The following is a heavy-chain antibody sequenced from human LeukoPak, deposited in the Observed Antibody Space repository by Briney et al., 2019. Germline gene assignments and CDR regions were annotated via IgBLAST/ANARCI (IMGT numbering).Heavy chain of an antibody. V-gene: IGHV1-46*01. J-gene: IGHJ4*02. CDR1: GYTFTTYY. Sequence: GASVKVSCKASGYTFTTYYIHWVRQAPGQGLEWMGIINPTGGSTTYAQKFQGRVTMTRDTSTSTVFMEVNSLRSEDTAVYYCALYSSTSYWGQGTLVTVSS. CDR3: ALYSSTSY. CDR2: INPTGGST. D-gene: IGHD6-13*01.